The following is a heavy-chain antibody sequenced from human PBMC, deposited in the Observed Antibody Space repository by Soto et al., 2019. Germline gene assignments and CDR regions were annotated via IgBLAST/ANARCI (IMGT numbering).Heavy chain of an antibody. J-gene: IGHJ6*02. V-gene: IGHV1-69*13. CDR3: SASLKNTRPYYYYYYGMDV. Sequence: ASVKVSCKASGGTFSSYAISWVRQAPGQGLEWMGGIIPIFGTANYAQKFQGRVTITADESTSTAYMELSSLRSEDTAVYYCSASLKNTRPYYYYYYGMDVWGQGTTVTVSS. CDR1: GGTFSSYA. CDR2: IIPIFGTA.